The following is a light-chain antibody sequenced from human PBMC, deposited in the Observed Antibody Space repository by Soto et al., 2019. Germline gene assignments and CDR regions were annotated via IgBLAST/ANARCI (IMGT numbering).Light chain of an antibody. CDR3: QTWGAGHVV. Sequence: QAVVTQSPSASASPGASVKLTCTLTSGHSSYAIAWHQQQPERGPRYLMKVKSDGSHTKGDGIPDRFAGSSSGAERYLPISSPQSEAEADYYCQTWGAGHVVFGGGTQLTVL. CDR2: VKSDGSH. V-gene: IGLV4-69*01. CDR1: SGHSSYA. J-gene: IGLJ2*01.